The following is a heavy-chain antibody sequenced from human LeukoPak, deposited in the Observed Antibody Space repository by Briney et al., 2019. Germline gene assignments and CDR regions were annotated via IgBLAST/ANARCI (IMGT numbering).Heavy chain of an antibody. J-gene: IGHJ4*02. Sequence: SETLSLTCTVSGGSISSYYWSWIRQPPGKGLEWIGYIYYSGSTNYNPSLKSRVTISVDTSKNQFSLKLSSMTAADTAVYYCARQARDYYDSSGYYDYWGQGTLVTVSS. D-gene: IGHD3-22*01. CDR2: IYYSGST. CDR1: GGSISSYY. CDR3: ARQARDYYDSSGYYDY. V-gene: IGHV4-59*08.